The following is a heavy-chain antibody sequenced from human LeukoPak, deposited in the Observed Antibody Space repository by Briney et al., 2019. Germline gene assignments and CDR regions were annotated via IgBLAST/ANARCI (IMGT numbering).Heavy chain of an antibody. CDR3: ARRSSSGYLHFDY. V-gene: IGHV5-51*01. D-gene: IGHD3-22*01. CDR2: IYPGDSNT. Sequence: VESLKISCKGSGYNFTNYWIGWVRQMPGKGLEWMGIIYPGDSNTRYSPSFQGQVTISADKSISTASLQWSSLKASDTAMYYCARRSSSGYLHFDYWGQGTLVTVSS. CDR1: GYNFTNYW. J-gene: IGHJ4*02.